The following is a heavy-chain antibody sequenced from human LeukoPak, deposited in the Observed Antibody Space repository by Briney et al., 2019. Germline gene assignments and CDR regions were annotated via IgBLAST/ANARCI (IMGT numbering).Heavy chain of an antibody. J-gene: IGHJ3*02. V-gene: IGHV4-39*01. Sequence: SETLSLTCSVSGGSISSSNYYWGWIRQSSGKGLEWIGNIYYSGTTFYNPSLKSRVTISVVTSKNQFSLKLTSVTAADTAVYYCARQLGAFDIWGQGTMVTVSS. CDR1: GGSISSSNYY. D-gene: IGHD3-16*01. CDR3: ARQLGAFDI. CDR2: IYYSGTT.